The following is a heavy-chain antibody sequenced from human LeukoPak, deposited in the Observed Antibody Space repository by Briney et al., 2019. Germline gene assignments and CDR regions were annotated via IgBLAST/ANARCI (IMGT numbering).Heavy chain of an antibody. J-gene: IGHJ4*02. CDR1: GFIVSSNY. Sequence: GGSLRLSCAVSGFIVSSNYMSGVRQAPGKGLEWVSIIFVSGSTYYADSVKGRFTISRDRSNNTLYLQMNNLRAEDTALYYCARDVLCVSGGTCYSDNWGQGTLVTVSS. CDR2: IFVSGST. V-gene: IGHV3-53*01. CDR3: ARDVLCVSGGTCYSDN. D-gene: IGHD2-15*01.